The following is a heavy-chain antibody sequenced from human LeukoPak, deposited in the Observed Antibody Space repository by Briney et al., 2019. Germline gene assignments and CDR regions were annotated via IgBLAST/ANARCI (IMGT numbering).Heavy chain of an antibody. Sequence: SVKVSCKASGYTFTSYYMHGVRQAPGQGLEWMGLINPSGGSTSYAQKFQGRVTMTRDTSTSTVYMELSSLRSEDTAVYYCATVDISPTPLTWHFDYRGEGTLVTVSS. CDR1: GYTFTSYY. V-gene: IGHV1-46*01. CDR3: ATVDISPTPLTWHFDY. CDR2: INPSGGST. J-gene: IGHJ4*02. D-gene: IGHD3-3*02.